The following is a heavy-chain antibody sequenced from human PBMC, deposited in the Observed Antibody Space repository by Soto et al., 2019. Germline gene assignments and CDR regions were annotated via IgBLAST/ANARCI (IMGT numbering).Heavy chain of an antibody. D-gene: IGHD2-8*01. Sequence: SETLSLTCAVYGGSFSGYYWSWIRQPPGKGLEWIGEINHSGSTNYNPSLKSRVTISVDTSKNQFSLKLSSVTAADTAVYYCARGLGSTNGAFDIWGQGTMVTVSS. CDR1: GGSFSGYY. CDR2: INHSGST. V-gene: IGHV4-34*01. J-gene: IGHJ3*02. CDR3: ARGLGSTNGAFDI.